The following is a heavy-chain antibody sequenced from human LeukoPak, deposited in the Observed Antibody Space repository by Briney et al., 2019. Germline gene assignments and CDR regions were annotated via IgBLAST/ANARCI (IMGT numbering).Heavy chain of an antibody. V-gene: IGHV4-59*01. CDR1: GGSISSYY. J-gene: IGHJ4*02. CDR3: AGTKHIVVVTFGY. D-gene: IGHD2-21*02. Sequence: SETLSLTCTVSGGSISSYYWSWIRQPPGKGLEWIGYIYYSGSTNYNPSLKSRVTISVDTSKNQFSLKLSSVTAADTAVYYCAGTKHIVVVTFGYWGQGTLVTVSS. CDR2: IYYSGST.